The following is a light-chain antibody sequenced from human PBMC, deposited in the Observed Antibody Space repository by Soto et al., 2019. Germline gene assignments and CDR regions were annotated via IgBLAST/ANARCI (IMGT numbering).Light chain of an antibody. V-gene: IGLV2-11*01. CDR2: DVS. Sequence: QSALTQPRSVSGSPGQSVTISCTGTSSDVGGYNYVSWYQQYPGKAPELMTYDVSKRPSGIPDRFSGSKSGNTASLTISGLQAEDEADYYCCSYAGSYTWVFGGGTKLTVL. CDR3: CSYAGSYTWV. CDR1: SSDVGGYNY. J-gene: IGLJ3*02.